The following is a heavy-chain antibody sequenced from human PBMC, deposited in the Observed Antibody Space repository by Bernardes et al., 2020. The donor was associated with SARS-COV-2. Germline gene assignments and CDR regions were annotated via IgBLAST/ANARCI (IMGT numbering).Heavy chain of an antibody. Sequence: GSLRLSCVASGFAFSDFGMAWVRQAPGKGLEWVSTLNTDVENTHYADSVKGRFTISRDNSKNMLYLQMNSLRAEDTAVYYCANDAGVDVFFDYWGQGTLVTVSS. CDR2: LNTDVENT. V-gene: IGHV3-23*01. CDR1: GFAFSDFG. J-gene: IGHJ4*02. D-gene: IGHD7-27*01. CDR3: ANDAGVDVFFDY.